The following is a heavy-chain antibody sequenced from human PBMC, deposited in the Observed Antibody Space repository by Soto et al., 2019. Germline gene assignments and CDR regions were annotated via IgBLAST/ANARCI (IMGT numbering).Heavy chain of an antibody. CDR1: GGSISSYY. Sequence: SETLSLTCTVSGGSISSYYWGWIRQPPGKGLEWIGYIYYSGSTNYNPSLKSRVTISVDTSKNQFSLKLSSVTAADTAVYYCAREAGPDRWFDPWGQGTLVTVSS. CDR2: IYYSGST. CDR3: AREAGPDRWFDP. D-gene: IGHD6-19*01. J-gene: IGHJ5*02. V-gene: IGHV4-59*12.